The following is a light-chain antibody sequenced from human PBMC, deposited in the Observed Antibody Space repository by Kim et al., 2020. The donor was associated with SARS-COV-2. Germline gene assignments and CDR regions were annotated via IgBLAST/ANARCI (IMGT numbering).Light chain of an antibody. Sequence: PGVTVTLTCASSTEAVTSGYHPIWFQQKPGQAPRALIYDTNNRHSWTPARFSGSLLGGKAALTLSSVQPEDEAEYYCLLYYGSAWVFGGGTQLTVL. V-gene: IGLV7-43*01. CDR3: LLYYGSAWV. CDR1: TEAVTSGYH. CDR2: DTN. J-gene: IGLJ3*02.